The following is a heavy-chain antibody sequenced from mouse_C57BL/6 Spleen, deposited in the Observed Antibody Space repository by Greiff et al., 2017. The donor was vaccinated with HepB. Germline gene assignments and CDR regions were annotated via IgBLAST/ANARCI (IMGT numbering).Heavy chain of an antibody. CDR3: ASWGYYGSSYYFDY. J-gene: IGHJ2*01. V-gene: IGHV1-53*01. CDR2: INPSNGGT. CDR1: GYTFTSYW. Sequence: QVHVKQSGTELVKPGASVKLSCKASGYTFTSYWMHWVKQRPGQGLEWIGNINPSNGGTNYNEKFKSKATLTVDKSSSTAYMQLSSLTSEDSAVYYCASWGYYGSSYYFDYWGQGTTLTVSS. D-gene: IGHD1-1*01.